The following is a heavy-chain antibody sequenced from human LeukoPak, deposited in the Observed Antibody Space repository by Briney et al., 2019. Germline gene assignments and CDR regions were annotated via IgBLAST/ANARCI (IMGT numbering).Heavy chain of an antibody. CDR2: IYYSGST. D-gene: IGHD3-22*01. J-gene: IGHJ3*02. CDR3: ARSGDSSGYYYDAFDI. Sequence: SETLSLTCTVSGGSISSYYWSWIRQPPGKGLEWIGYIYYSGSTNYNPSLKSRVTISVDTSKNQFSLKLSSVTAADTAVYYCARSGDSSGYYYDAFDIWGRGTMVTVSS. V-gene: IGHV4-59*01. CDR1: GGSISSYY.